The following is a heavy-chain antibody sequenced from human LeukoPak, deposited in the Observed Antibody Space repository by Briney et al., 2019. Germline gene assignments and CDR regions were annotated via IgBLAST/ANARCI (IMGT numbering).Heavy chain of an antibody. V-gene: IGHV4-39*07. CDR2: INHSGST. Sequence: PSETLSLTCTVSGGSISSSSYYWGWIRQTPGKGLEWIGEINHSGSTNYNPSLKSRVTISVDTSKNQFSLKLSSVTAADTAVYYCVRRPGTGFDPWGQGTLVTVSS. J-gene: IGHJ5*02. CDR1: GGSISSSSYY. CDR3: VRRPGTGFDP.